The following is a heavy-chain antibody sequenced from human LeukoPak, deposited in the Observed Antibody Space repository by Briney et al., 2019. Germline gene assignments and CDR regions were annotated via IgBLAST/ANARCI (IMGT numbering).Heavy chain of an antibody. CDR2: ISSSSSTI. CDR3: ARRFDS. J-gene: IGHJ5*01. CDR1: GFTFSTYG. Sequence: PGGSLRLSCAASGFTFSTYGMNWVRQAPGKGLEWVSYISSSSSTIYYADSVKGRFTISRDNAQNSLHLQMNSLRAEDTAIYYCARRFDSWGQGTLVTVSS. V-gene: IGHV3-48*01.